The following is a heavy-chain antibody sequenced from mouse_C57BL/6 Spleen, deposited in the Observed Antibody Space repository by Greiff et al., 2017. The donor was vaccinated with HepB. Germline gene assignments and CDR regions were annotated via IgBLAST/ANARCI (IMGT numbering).Heavy chain of an antibody. V-gene: IGHV5-12*01. CDR3: ARHQLGAMDY. D-gene: IGHD4-1*02. CDR2: ISNGGGST. J-gene: IGHJ4*01. CDR1: GFTFSDYY. Sequence: EVQRVESGGGLVQPGGSLKLSCAASGFTFSDYYMYWVRQTPEKRLEWVAYISNGGGSTYYPDTVKGRFTISRDNAKNTLYLQMSRLKSEDTAMYYCARHQLGAMDYWGQGTSVTVSS.